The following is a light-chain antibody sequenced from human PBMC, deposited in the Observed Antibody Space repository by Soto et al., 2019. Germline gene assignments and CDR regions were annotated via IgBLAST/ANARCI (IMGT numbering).Light chain of an antibody. CDR1: QSVSSSY. CDR3: QQYGSSPLLT. J-gene: IGKJ4*01. Sequence: EIVLTQSPGTLSLSQGERATLSCRASQSVSSSYLAWYQQKPGQAPRLLIYVASSRATGIPDRFSGSGSGTDFTLTISRLEPEDFAVYYCQQYGSSPLLTFGGGTKVEIK. V-gene: IGKV3-20*01. CDR2: VAS.